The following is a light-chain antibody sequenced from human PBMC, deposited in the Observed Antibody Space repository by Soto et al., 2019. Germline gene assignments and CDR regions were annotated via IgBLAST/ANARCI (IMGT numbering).Light chain of an antibody. Sequence: DIVMTQSPDSLAVSLGERATINCKSSQSLLSTSNNKNFLVWYQHKPGQPPKLLFSWASTRESGFPDRFRGSVSETDFTLTISSLQAEDVAVYYCQQCFSAPLTFGGGTKVEIK. CDR1: QSLLSTSNNKNF. V-gene: IGKV4-1*01. CDR2: WAS. CDR3: QQCFSAPLT. J-gene: IGKJ4*01.